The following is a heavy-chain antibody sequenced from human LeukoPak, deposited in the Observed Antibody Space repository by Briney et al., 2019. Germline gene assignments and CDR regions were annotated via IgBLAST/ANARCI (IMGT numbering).Heavy chain of an antibody. D-gene: IGHD2-21*02. CDR1: GYTFTSYG. J-gene: IGHJ4*02. Sequence: ASVKVSCTASGYTFTSYGISWVRQAPGQGLEWMGWISAYNGNTNYAQKLQGRVTMTTDTSTSTAYMELRSLRSDDTAVYYCARDLWPYRGGDCPSDYWGQGTLVTVSS. CDR3: ARDLWPYRGGDCPSDY. V-gene: IGHV1-18*01. CDR2: ISAYNGNT.